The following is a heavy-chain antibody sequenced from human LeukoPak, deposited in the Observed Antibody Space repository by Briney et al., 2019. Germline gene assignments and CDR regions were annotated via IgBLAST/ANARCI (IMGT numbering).Heavy chain of an antibody. V-gene: IGHV3-43*01. D-gene: IGHD1-1*01. CDR3: AKDMEGGFDY. J-gene: IGHJ4*02. CDR1: GFTVNSNC. Sequence: GGSLRLSCAASGFTVNSNCMSWVRQAPGKGLEWVSLISWDGGSTYYADSVKGRFTISRDNSKNSLYLQMNSLRTEDTALYYCAKDMEGGFDYWGQGTLVTVSS. CDR2: ISWDGGST.